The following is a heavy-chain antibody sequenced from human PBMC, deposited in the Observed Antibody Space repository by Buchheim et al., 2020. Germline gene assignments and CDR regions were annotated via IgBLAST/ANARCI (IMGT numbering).Heavy chain of an antibody. J-gene: IGHJ6*03. Sequence: QLVESGGALVQPGGSLRLSCAGSEFTLSSYNLNWVRQAPGKGLEWVSAISGSGGSTYYADSVKGRFTISRDNSKNTLYLQMNSLRAEDTAVYYCAKDHYDSSGYYSPYYYYYMDVWGKGTT. CDR1: EFTLSSYN. CDR2: ISGSGGST. CDR3: AKDHYDSSGYYSPYYYYYMDV. D-gene: IGHD3-22*01. V-gene: IGHV3-23*04.